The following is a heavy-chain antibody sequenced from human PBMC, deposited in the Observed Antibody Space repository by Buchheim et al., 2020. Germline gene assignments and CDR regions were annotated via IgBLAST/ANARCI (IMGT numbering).Heavy chain of an antibody. CDR2: IWYDGSNK. D-gene: IGHD6-19*01. Sequence: QVQLVESGGGVVQPGRSLRLSCAASGFTFSSYGMHWVRQAPGKGLEWVAVIWYDGSNKYYADSVKGRFTISRDNSKNTLYLQMNSLRAEDTAVYYCAREGIIAVAGTYYYYGMDVWGQGTT. V-gene: IGHV3-33*01. CDR3: AREGIIAVAGTYYYYGMDV. J-gene: IGHJ6*02. CDR1: GFTFSSYG.